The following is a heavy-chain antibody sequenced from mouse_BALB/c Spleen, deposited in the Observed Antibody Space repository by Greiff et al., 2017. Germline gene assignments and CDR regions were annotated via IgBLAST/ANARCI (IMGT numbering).Heavy chain of an antibody. CDR2: ISYSGST. D-gene: IGHD5-1*01. CDR3: ARSPYDYCAMDY. Sequence: EVQLQESGPGLVKPSQSLSLTCTVTGYSITSDYAWNWIRQLPGNILEWMGYISYSGSTSYNPSLKSRNSITRDTSKNQFFLQLNSVTTEDTATYDYARSPYDYCAMDYWGQGTSVTVSS. CDR1: GYSITSDYA. J-gene: IGHJ4*01. V-gene: IGHV3-2*02.